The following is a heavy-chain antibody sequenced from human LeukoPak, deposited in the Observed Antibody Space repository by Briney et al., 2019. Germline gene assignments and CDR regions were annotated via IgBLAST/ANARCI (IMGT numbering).Heavy chain of an antibody. CDR2: IIPIFGTA. Sequence: SVKVSCKASGGTFNSYAISWVRQAPGQGLEWMGGIIPIFGTANYAQKFQGRVTITTDESTSTAYMELSSLRSEDTAAYYCARTGGSSGYYGGTGAFDIWGQGTMVTVSS. V-gene: IGHV1-69*05. CDR1: GGTFNSYA. CDR3: ARTGGSSGYYGGTGAFDI. D-gene: IGHD3-22*01. J-gene: IGHJ3*02.